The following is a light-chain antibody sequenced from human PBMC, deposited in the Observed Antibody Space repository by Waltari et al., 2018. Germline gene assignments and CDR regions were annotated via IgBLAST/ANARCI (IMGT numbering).Light chain of an antibody. V-gene: IGKV3-11*01. J-gene: IGKJ4*01. CDR1: QIITNY. CDR2: DAS. Sequence: EIVLTQSPATLSFSPGERATLACRASQIITNYLAWYQPKRGQAPRPLISDASNRATGIPARFSGSGSGTDFTLTISGLEPEDFAVYYCQQRSNWPLLTFGGGTKVEIK. CDR3: QQRSNWPLLT.